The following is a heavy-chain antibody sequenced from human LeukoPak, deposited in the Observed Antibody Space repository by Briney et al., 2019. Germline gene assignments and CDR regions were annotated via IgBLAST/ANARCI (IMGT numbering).Heavy chain of an antibody. J-gene: IGHJ4*02. D-gene: IGHD3-10*01. CDR3: AKDLERFGELLQFDY. CDR1: GFTFSSYG. V-gene: IGHV3-30*02. CDR2: IRYDGSNK. Sequence: GGSLRLSCAASGFTFSSYGMHWVRQAPGKGPEWVAFIRYDGSNKYYADSVKGRFTISRDNSKNTLYLQMNSLRAEDTAVYYCAKDLERFGELLQFDYWGQGTLVTVSS.